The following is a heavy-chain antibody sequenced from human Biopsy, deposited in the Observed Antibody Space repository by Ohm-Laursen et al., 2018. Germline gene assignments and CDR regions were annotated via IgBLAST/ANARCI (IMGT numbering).Heavy chain of an antibody. V-gene: IGHV4-38-2*01. CDR1: GYSVTNDYY. D-gene: IGHD5-12*01. CDR3: ARVAGGYAYYYGMDV. J-gene: IGHJ6*02. CDR2: IYYDGIT. Sequence: GTLSLTCAVSGYSVTNDYYWGWIRQPPGKGLEWIGNIYYDGITYYNPSLKSRVAMSVDTSKNHFSLSLTSVTAADTAVYYCARVAGGYAYYYGMDVWGQGTTVIVSS.